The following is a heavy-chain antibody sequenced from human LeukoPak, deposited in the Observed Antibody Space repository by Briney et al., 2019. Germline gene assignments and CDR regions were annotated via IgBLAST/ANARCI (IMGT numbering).Heavy chain of an antibody. Sequence: ASVKVSCKASGYTFTSYGISWVRQAPGQGLEWMGVINPSGGSTSYAQKFQGRVTMTRDTSTSTVYMELSSLRSEDTAVYYCASSGGGSYESWFDPWGQGTLVTVSS. CDR1: GYTFTSYG. J-gene: IGHJ5*02. D-gene: IGHD1-26*01. CDR3: ASSGGGSYESWFDP. CDR2: INPSGGST. V-gene: IGHV1-46*01.